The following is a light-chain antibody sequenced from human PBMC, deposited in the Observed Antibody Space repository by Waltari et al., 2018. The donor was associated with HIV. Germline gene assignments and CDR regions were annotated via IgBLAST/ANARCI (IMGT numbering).Light chain of an antibody. CDR3: VAWDDSLRGVV. V-gene: IGLV1-47*01. J-gene: IGLJ2*01. CDR2: RNN. Sequence: SVLTHPPSAAWTPGQRVTIPCFGSPSTIGSNDVFLYQHLPGAAPKLLIHRNNQRPSGVPDRFSGSTSGTSASLAISGLRSEDEADYYCVAWDDSLRGVVFGGGTKVAAL. CDR1: PSTIGSND.